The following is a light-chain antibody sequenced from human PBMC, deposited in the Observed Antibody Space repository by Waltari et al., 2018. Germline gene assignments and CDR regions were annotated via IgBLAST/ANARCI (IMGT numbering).Light chain of an antibody. CDR1: QGISNY. CDR2: AAS. Sequence: DIQMTQSPSSLSASVGDRVTIPSRASQGISNYLAWYQQKPGKVPKLLIYAASTLQSGVPSRFSGSGSGTDFTLTISSLQPEDVATYYCQKYNSAPPMITFGPGTKVDIK. J-gene: IGKJ3*01. CDR3: QKYNSAPPMIT. V-gene: IGKV1-27*01.